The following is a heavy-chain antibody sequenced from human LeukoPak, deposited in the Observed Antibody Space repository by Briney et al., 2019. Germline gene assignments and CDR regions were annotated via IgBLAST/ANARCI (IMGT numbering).Heavy chain of an antibody. CDR2: IYYSGST. CDR3: ASSSLYNWYFDL. Sequence: SETLSLTCTVSGGSISSYYGSFIRQPPGKGLEWIGYIYYSGSTNYNPSLKSRVTISVDTSKDQFSLKLTCVTAADTAVYYCASSSLYNWYFDLWGRGTLVTVSS. D-gene: IGHD6-19*01. CDR1: GGSISSYY. V-gene: IGHV4-59*01. J-gene: IGHJ2*01.